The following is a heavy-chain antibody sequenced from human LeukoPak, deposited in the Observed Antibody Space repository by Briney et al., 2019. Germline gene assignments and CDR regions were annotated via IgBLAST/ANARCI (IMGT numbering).Heavy chain of an antibody. CDR1: GGSISSYY. V-gene: IGHV4-59*06. Sequence: SETLSLTCTVSGGSISSYYWSWIRQHPGKGLEWIGYIYYSGSTYYNPSLKSRVTISVDTSKNQFSLKLSSVTAADTAVYYCARARTPGIGANWFDPWGQGTLVTVSS. J-gene: IGHJ5*02. CDR3: ARARTPGIGANWFDP. D-gene: IGHD1-26*01. CDR2: IYYSGST.